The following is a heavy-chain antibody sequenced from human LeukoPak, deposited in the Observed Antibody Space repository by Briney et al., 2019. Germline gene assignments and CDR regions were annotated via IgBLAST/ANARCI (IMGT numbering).Heavy chain of an antibody. CDR1: GFTFSSYA. CDR2: ISGSGGST. D-gene: IGHD6-13*01. J-gene: IGHJ5*02. CDR3: AKREAGASSSWSSNWFDP. V-gene: IGHV3-23*01. Sequence: GGSLRLSCAASGFTFSSYAMSWVRQAPGKGQEWVSAISGSGGSTYYADSVKGRFTISRDNSKNTLYLQMNSLRAEDTAVYYCAKREAGASSSWSSNWFDPWGQGTLVTVSS.